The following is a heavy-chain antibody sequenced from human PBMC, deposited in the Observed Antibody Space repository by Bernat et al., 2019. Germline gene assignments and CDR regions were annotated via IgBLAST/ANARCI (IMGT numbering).Heavy chain of an antibody. Sequence: QVQLVQSGAEVKTPGASVKVSCKASGYTFTGYYMHWVRQVPGQGLEWMGWINPNSGGTNYAQKFQGWVTMTRDTSISTAYMELSRLRSDDTAVYYCARERADYYDSSGHDAFDIWGQGTMVTVSS. D-gene: IGHD3-22*01. J-gene: IGHJ3*02. CDR3: ARERADYYDSSGHDAFDI. CDR1: GYTFTGYY. CDR2: INPNSGGT. V-gene: IGHV1-2*04.